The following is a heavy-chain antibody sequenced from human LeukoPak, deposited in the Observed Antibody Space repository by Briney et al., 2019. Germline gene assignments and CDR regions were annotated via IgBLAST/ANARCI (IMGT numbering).Heavy chain of an antibody. J-gene: IGHJ3*02. CDR2: MNPNSDNT. V-gene: IGHV1-8*01. CDR3: ARGLAYFYDSSGRGIAFDI. Sequence: GASVKVSCKASGYTFTTYDINWVRQATGQGLEWMGWMNPNSDNTGYAQKLQGRVTMTRNTSISTAYMELSSLRSEDTAVYYCARGLAYFYDSSGRGIAFDIWGQGTMVTVSS. D-gene: IGHD3-22*01. CDR1: GYTFTTYD.